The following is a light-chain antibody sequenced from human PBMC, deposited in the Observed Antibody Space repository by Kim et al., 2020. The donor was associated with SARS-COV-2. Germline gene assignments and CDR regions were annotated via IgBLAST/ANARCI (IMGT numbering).Light chain of an antibody. CDR2: QTS. CDR1: QSNSPW. CDR3: QHYHNYWKT. V-gene: IGKV1-5*03. J-gene: IGKJ1*01. Sequence: IQMTQSPSTLPASLGDRVTITCRASQSNSPWLAWYQQRPGRAPKLLIYQTSRLESGVPPRFSGSGSGTEFTLTISGLQPDDFGTYFCQHYHNYWKTFGQGTKVDIK.